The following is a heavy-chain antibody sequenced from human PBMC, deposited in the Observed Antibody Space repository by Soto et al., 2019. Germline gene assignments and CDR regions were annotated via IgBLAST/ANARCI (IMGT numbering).Heavy chain of an antibody. CDR2: IKSKAHGGTT. D-gene: IGHD3-22*01. V-gene: IGHV3-15*07. CDR3: ASYRDSSGLRRYDY. CDR1: DFILSDAW. J-gene: IGHJ4*02. Sequence: VQLEESGGGLIKPGESLTLSCAASDFILSDAWMKWVRQAPGKGLEWVGRIKSKAHGGTTDYAAPLKGRFTILRDDSKNTLYLQMNSLQTEDTAMHYCASYRDSSGLRRYDYWGQGALVTVSS.